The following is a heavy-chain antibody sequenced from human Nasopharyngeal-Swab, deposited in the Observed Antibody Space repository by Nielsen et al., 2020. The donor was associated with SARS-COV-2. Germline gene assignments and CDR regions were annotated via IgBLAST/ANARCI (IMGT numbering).Heavy chain of an antibody. CDR1: GFTLSDYA. V-gene: IGHV3-30*18. Sequence: GGSLRLSCAAFGFTLSDYAMHWVRQAPGKGLEWVALFSYDGSKRYFADSMKGRFSISRDNINNILYLQMDSLRADDTAVYYCAKDHFYDSGSYDRLYFDFWGQGTLVTVSS. CDR3: AKDHFYDSGSYDRLYFDF. D-gene: IGHD3-10*01. J-gene: IGHJ4*02. CDR2: FSYDGSKR.